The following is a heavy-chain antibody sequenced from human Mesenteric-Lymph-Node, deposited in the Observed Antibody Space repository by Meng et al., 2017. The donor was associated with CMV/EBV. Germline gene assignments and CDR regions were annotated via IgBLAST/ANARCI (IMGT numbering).Heavy chain of an antibody. V-gene: IGHV3-73*01. Sequence: GESLKISCAASGFTFSGSTMHWVRQASGKGLEWVGRIRSKSNSYATAYAASLQGRFTISRDDSKNTAYLQMNSLKTEDTAVYYCANWFDPWGLGTLVTVSS. CDR3: ANWFDP. J-gene: IGHJ5*02. CDR1: GFTFSGST. CDR2: IRSKSNSYAT.